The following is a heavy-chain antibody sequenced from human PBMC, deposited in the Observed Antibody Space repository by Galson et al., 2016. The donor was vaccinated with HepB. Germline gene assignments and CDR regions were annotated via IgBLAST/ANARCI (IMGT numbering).Heavy chain of an antibody. J-gene: IGHJ6*02. CDR3: SRRIDTQGRNGGWGWGMDV. Sequence: SLRLSCAGSGLAFSYHVMYWVRQAPGKGLEWVSSIRGSDNVPTYADSVKGRVTIFRDDSKNAVFLQMNSLGAEDTALYYCSRRIDTQGRNGGWGWGMDVWGQGTTVTVFS. CDR1: GLAFSYHV. CDR2: IRGSDNVP. V-gene: IGHV3-23*01. D-gene: IGHD1-1*01.